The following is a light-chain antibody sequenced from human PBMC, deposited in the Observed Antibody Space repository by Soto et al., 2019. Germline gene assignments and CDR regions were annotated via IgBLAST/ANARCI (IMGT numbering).Light chain of an antibody. CDR3: QQYNNWPQLT. CDR1: QSVTAT. V-gene: IGKV3-15*01. CDR2: GAS. Sequence: EIVMTQSPAPMSVSPGQRATLSCRASQSVTATLAWSQQKPGQATRLLIYGASTRATGIPAKFSGIGSGTEVTLTISSLQSEDCAVYYCQQYNNWPQLTFGGWIKGEIK. J-gene: IGKJ4*01.